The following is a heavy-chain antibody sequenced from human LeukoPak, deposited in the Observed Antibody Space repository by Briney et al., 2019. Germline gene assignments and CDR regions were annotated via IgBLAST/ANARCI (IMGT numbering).Heavy chain of an antibody. Sequence: GGSLRLSCAASGFTFSNYGMNWVRQAPGKGLEWVAFIRYDGSNKYYADSVKGRFTISRDNSKNTLYLQMNSLRAEDTAVYYCVKRSCSSTSCPTDYWGQGTLVSVSS. CDR1: GFTFSNYG. CDR3: VKRSCSSTSCPTDY. J-gene: IGHJ4*02. V-gene: IGHV3-30*02. D-gene: IGHD2-2*01. CDR2: IRYDGSNK.